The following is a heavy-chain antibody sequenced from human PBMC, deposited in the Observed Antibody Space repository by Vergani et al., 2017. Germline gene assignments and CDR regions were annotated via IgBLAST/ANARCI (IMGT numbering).Heavy chain of an antibody. J-gene: IGHJ5*02. Sequence: EVQLVESGGGLIQPGGSLRLSCAASGFTVSSNYMSWVRQAPGKGLEWVSVIYSGGSTYYADSVKGRFTISRDNSKNTLYLQMNSLRAEDTAVYYCAKGVRAPIVYNWFHPWGQGTLVTVSS. D-gene: IGHD2-15*01. CDR3: AKGVRAPIVYNWFHP. V-gene: IGHV3-53*01. CDR1: GFTVSSNY. CDR2: IYSGGST.